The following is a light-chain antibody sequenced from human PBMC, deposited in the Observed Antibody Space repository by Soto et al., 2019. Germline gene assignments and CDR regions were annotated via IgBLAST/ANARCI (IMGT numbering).Light chain of an antibody. J-gene: IGKJ2*01. CDR1: QSVSSSY. CDR2: GAS. Sequence: EIVLTQSPGTLSLSPGERATLSCRASQSVSSSYLAWYQQKPGQAPRLLIYGASSRATGIAARFSGSGSGTDFTITISRLEPEDFAVYYCQLYGSSPPVTFGQGTKLEIK. CDR3: QLYGSSPPVT. V-gene: IGKV3-20*01.